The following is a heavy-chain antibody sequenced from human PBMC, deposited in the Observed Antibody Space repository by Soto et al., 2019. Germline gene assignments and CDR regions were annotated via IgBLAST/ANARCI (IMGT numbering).Heavy chain of an antibody. V-gene: IGHV1-69*06. CDR1: GGTFSSYA. CDR3: ATVDIVVVPAAIGYYYHYGMDV. CDR2: IIPIFGTA. D-gene: IGHD2-2*02. Sequence: SGKVSWKASGGTFSSYAISWVRQAPGQGLEWMGGIIPIFGTANYAQKFQGRVTITADKSTSTAYMELSSLRSEDTAVYYCATVDIVVVPAAIGYYYHYGMDVWGQGTTVTVSS. J-gene: IGHJ6*02.